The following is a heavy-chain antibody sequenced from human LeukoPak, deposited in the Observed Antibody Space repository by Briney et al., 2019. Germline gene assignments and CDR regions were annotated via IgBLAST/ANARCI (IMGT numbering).Heavy chain of an antibody. CDR3: ARRGYYYDSSGYSPFDY. D-gene: IGHD3-22*01. Sequence: SETLSLTCTVSGGSISSSSYYWGWIRQPPGKGLEWIGSTYHSGSTYYNPSLKSRVTISVDTSKNQFSLKLSSVTAADTAVYYCARRGYYYDSSGYSPFDYWGQGTLVTVSS. V-gene: IGHV4-39*01. CDR2: TYHSGST. CDR1: GGSISSSSYY. J-gene: IGHJ4*02.